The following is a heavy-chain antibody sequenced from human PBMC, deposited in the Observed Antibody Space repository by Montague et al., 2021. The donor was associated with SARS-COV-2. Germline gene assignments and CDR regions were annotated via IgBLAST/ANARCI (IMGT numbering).Heavy chain of an antibody. CDR1: GSSVRSYY. Sequence: SETLSLTCIVSGSSVRSYYWSWIRQPPGKGLEWIGYIYGSGSTNYNPSLKSRVTISVDTSKNQFSLKLSSVTAADTAVYYCARVLPDPVRTQYAFDIWGQGTLVTVSS. V-gene: IGHV4-59*02. CDR3: ARVLPDPVRTQYAFDI. J-gene: IGHJ3*02. CDR2: IYGSGST.